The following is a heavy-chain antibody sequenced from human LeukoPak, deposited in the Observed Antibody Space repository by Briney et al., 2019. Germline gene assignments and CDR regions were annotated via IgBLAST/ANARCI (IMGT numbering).Heavy chain of an antibody. CDR3: TRSPDIDILTGYSRYYFDY. V-gene: IGHV5-51*01. CDR2: IYPGDSDT. J-gene: IGHJ4*02. CDR1: GYNFTSYW. D-gene: IGHD3-9*01. Sequence: GESLKISCKGSGYNFTSYWIGWVRQMPGKGLEWMGIIYPGDSDTRYSPSFQGQVTISVDKSISTAYLQWNSLKASDTAIYYCTRSPDIDILTGYSRYYFDYWGQGTLVTVSS.